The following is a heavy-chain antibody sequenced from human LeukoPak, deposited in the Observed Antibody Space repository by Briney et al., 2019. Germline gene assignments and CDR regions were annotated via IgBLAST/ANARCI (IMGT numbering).Heavy chain of an antibody. Sequence: SETLSLTCTVSGGSISSYYWSWIRQPPGKGLEWIGYIYYSGSTNYNPSLKSRVTISVDTSKSQFSLKLSSVTAADTAVYYCARDRRLGGYSYGYFDYWGQGTLVTVSS. D-gene: IGHD5-18*01. CDR3: ARDRRLGGYSYGYFDY. J-gene: IGHJ4*02. V-gene: IGHV4-59*01. CDR2: IYYSGST. CDR1: GGSISSYY.